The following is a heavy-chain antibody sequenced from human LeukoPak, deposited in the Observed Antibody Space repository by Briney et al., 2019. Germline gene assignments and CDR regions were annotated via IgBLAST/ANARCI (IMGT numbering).Heavy chain of an antibody. Sequence: RASVKVSCKVSGYTLTELSMQWVRQAPGKGLEWMGGFDPEDGETIYAQKFQGRVTMTEDTSTDTAYMELSSLRSEDTAVYYCATDLWFPDSSGHDYWGQGTLVTVSS. D-gene: IGHD6-19*01. CDR3: ATDLWFPDSSGHDY. J-gene: IGHJ4*02. CDR2: FDPEDGET. CDR1: GYTLTELS. V-gene: IGHV1-24*01.